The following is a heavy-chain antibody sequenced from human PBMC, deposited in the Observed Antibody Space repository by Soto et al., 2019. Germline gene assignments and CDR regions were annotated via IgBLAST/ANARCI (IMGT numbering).Heavy chain of an antibody. CDR3: GRDFGALGAFA. CDR2: ITRAATNI. CDR1: GFVFSNYD. V-gene: IGHV3-48*03. Sequence: GGSLRLSCAGSGFVFSNYDMAWVRQPPGKGLEWIAYITRAATNIYDADSVKGRFTISRDNGKNSVYLQMNSLRGDDTAVYYGGRDFGALGAFAWGQGTTVTVSS. D-gene: IGHD1-26*01. J-gene: IGHJ6*02.